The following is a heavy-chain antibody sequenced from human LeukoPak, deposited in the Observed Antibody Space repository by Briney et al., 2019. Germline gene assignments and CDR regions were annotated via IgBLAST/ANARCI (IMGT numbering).Heavy chain of an antibody. V-gene: IGHV4-34*01. CDR1: GGSFSGYY. CDR3: ARVNEVSSGWPGVDY. CDR2: INHSGST. J-gene: IGHJ4*02. D-gene: IGHD6-19*01. Sequence: SETLSLTCAVYGGSFSGYYWSWIRQPPGKGLEWIGEINHSGSTNYNPSLKSRVTISVDTSKNQFSLKLSSVTAADTAVYYCARVNEVSSGWPGVDYWGQGTLVTVSS.